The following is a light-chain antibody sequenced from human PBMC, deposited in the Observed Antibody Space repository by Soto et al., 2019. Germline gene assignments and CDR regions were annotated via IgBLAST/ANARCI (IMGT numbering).Light chain of an antibody. V-gene: IGKV1-39*01. J-gene: IGKJ1*01. CDR1: QHIDNF. CDR2: AAS. CDR3: QQSFNTPWT. Sequence: DIQMTQSPSSLSGSVGDRVTITCRASQHIDNFLNWYQKKPGKAPKLLIYAASSLPSGVPSGFSGTGSGTNFTLTITALQPEDFATDYCQQSFNTPWTFGQGTEVAI.